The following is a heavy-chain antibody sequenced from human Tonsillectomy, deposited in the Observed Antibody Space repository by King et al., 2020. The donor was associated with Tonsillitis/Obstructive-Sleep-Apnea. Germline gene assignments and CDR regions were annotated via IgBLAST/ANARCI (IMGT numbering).Heavy chain of an antibody. D-gene: IGHD3-22*01. V-gene: IGHV4-59*01. CDR3: ARGLYDSSGYYPLGDDAFDI. Sequence: VQLQESGPGLVKPSETLSLTCTVSGGSISSYYWSWIRQPPGKGLEWIGYIYYSGSTNYNPSLKSRVTISVDTSKNQFSLKLSSVTAADTAVYYCARGLYDSSGYYPLGDDAFDIWGQGTMVTGSS. CDR1: GGSISSYY. J-gene: IGHJ3*02. CDR2: IYYSGST.